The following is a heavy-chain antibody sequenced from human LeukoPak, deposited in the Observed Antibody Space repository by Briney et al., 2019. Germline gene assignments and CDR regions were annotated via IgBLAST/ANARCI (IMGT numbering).Heavy chain of an antibody. D-gene: IGHD2-2*01. Sequence: AAVKISCKASGYTFTSYYIHWVRQAPGQGLEWMGLINPSAVGTSYAQNFQDRVTMTRDISTTTAYLGLNSLRSEDTAVYYCARGGCSTTRCHHFDSWGKRTLVTVSS. CDR3: ARGGCSTTRCHHFDS. CDR1: GYTFTSYY. J-gene: IGHJ4*02. V-gene: IGHV1-46*01. CDR2: INPSAVGT.